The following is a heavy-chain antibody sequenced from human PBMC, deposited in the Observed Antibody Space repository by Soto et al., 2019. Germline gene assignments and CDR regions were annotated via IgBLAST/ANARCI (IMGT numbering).Heavy chain of an antibody. D-gene: IGHD5-18*01. Sequence: QITLKESGPTLVKPTQTLTLTCTFSGFSLSTSGVGVGWIRQPPGKALEWLALIYWDDDKRYSPSLKSRLTITKDTSKNQVVLTMTNMDPVDTATYYCAHMTVDTAMGQGGGDYWGQGTLVTVSS. CDR2: IYWDDDK. CDR3: AHMTVDTAMGQGGGDY. J-gene: IGHJ4*02. V-gene: IGHV2-5*02. CDR1: GFSLSTSGVG.